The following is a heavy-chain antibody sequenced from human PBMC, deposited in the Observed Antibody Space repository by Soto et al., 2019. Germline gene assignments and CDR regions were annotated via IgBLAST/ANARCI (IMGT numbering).Heavy chain of an antibody. D-gene: IGHD1-26*01. J-gene: IGHJ4*02. V-gene: IGHV3-48*01. CDR2: ISSSSNTI. Sequence: EVQLVESGGGLVQPGGSLRLSCAASGFTFSSYSMNWVRQAPGKGLEWVSYISSSSNTIYYADSVKGRFTISRDNANNSLYLQMNSLRAEDTAVYYCAREIVGARDLDYWGQGTLVTVSS. CDR3: AREIVGARDLDY. CDR1: GFTFSSYS.